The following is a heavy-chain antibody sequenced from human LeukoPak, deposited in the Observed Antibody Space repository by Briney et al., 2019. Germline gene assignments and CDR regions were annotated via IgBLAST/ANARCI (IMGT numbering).Heavy chain of an antibody. CDR3: ARESVAAAGTDAFDI. CDR2: INPNSGGT. Sequence: ASVKVSCKASGYTFTSYGISWVRQAPGPGLEWMGWINPNSGGTNYAQKFQGRVTMTRDTSISTAYMELSRLRSDDTAVYYCARESVAAAGTDAFDIWGQGTMVTVSS. V-gene: IGHV1-2*02. D-gene: IGHD6-13*01. J-gene: IGHJ3*02. CDR1: GYTFTSYG.